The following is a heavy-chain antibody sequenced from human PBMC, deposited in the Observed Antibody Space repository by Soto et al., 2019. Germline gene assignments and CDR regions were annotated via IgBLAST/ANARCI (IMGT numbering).Heavy chain of an antibody. D-gene: IGHD5-18*01. Sequence: QVQLQESGPGLVKPSQTLSLTCTVSGGSISSGDYYWSWIRQPPGKGLEWIGYIYYSGSTYYSPTLKSRGTISVDTSNNHFSLKLSSVTAADTAVYYCATIKLGSNRLDYWGQGTLVTVSS. CDR2: IYYSGST. V-gene: IGHV4-30-4*01. J-gene: IGHJ4*02. CDR3: ATIKLGSNRLDY. CDR1: GGSISSGDYY.